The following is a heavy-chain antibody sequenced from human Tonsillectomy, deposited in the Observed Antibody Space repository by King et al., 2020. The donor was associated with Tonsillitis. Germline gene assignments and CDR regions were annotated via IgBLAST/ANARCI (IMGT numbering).Heavy chain of an antibody. Sequence: TLKESGPTLVKPTQTLTLTCTFSGFSLSTSGVGVGWIRQPPGKALEWLALIYWNDDKRYSPSLKSRLTITKDTSKNQVVLTMNNMDPVDTATYYCAHRRTGPRKLRYFDWLPEYYFDYWGQGTLVTVSS. D-gene: IGHD3-9*01. CDR1: GFSLSTSGVG. CDR2: IYWNDDK. V-gene: IGHV2-5*01. J-gene: IGHJ4*02. CDR3: AHRRTGPRKLRYFDWLPEYYFDY.